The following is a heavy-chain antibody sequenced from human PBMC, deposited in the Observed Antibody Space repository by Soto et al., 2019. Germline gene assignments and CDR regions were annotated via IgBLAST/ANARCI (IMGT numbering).Heavy chain of an antibody. D-gene: IGHD7-27*01. J-gene: IGHJ4*02. CDR3: ARRGDWGSDEFDY. V-gene: IGHV4-59*08. Sequence: QVQLQESGPGLVKPSETLSLTCTVSGGSISPYYWSWIRQPPGKGLEWIGDIYYSGSTSYNPSLKSRVTIAVDTSKNQFSLKLSSMTATDTAVYYCARRGDWGSDEFDYWGQGTLVTVSS. CDR1: GGSISPYY. CDR2: IYYSGST.